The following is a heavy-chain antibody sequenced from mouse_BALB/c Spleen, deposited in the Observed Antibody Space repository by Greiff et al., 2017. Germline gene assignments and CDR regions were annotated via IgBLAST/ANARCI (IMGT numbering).Heavy chain of an antibody. J-gene: IGHJ4*01. CDR1: GYTFTSYW. Sequence: QVQLQQPGAELVKPGASVKLSCKASGYTFTSYWMHWVKQRPGQGLEWIGEIDPSDSYTNYNQKFKGKATLTVDKSSSTAYMQLSSLTSEDSAVYYCARGGKGLLGAMDYWGQGTSVTVSS. V-gene: IGHV1-69*02. CDR2: IDPSDSYT. CDR3: ARGGKGLLGAMDY. D-gene: IGHD3-1*01.